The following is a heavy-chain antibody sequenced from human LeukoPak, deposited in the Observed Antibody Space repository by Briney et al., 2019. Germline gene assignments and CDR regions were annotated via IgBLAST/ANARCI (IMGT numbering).Heavy chain of an antibody. CDR1: GYSFTSHA. CDR2: MNPNSGNT. D-gene: IGHD3-22*01. Sequence: GASVKVSCKASGYSFTSHAINWVRQAPGQGLEWMGWMNPNSGNTGYAQKFQGRVTMTRDTSISTAYMELSSLRSEDTAVYYCARMSYYDSSGDNWFDPWGQGTLVTVSS. J-gene: IGHJ5*02. V-gene: IGHV1-8*02. CDR3: ARMSYYDSSGDNWFDP.